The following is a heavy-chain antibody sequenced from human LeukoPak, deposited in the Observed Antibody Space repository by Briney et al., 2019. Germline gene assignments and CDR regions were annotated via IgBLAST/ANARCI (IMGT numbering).Heavy chain of an antibody. Sequence: TSETLSLTCAVYGGSLSGYYWSWIRQPPGKGLEWIGEINHSGSTNYNPSLESRVTISVDTSKNQFSLKLSSVTAADTAVYYCARGVVVTAILAYWGQGTLVTVSS. CDR1: GGSLSGYY. CDR3: ARGVVVTAILAY. J-gene: IGHJ4*02. D-gene: IGHD2-21*02. CDR2: INHSGST. V-gene: IGHV4-34*01.